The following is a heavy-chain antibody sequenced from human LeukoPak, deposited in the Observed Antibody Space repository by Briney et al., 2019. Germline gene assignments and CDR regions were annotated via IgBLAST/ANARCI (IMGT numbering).Heavy chain of an antibody. CDR2: IYYSGST. V-gene: IGHV4-39*01. CDR1: GGSVSRSPYY. D-gene: IGHD3-22*01. J-gene: IGHJ4*02. CDR3: ARQRYTLNYYDSRSSLDY. Sequence: NPSETLSLTCTVSGGSVSRSPYYWGWIRQPPGKGLEWIGNIYYSGSTYYNPSLKSRVTISVDTSKNQFSLKLSSVTAADTAVYFCARQRYTLNYYDSRSSLDYWGQGTLVTVSS.